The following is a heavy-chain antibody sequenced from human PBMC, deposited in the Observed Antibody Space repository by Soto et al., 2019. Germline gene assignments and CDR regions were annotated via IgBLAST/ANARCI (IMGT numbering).Heavy chain of an antibody. CDR3: ARTAQKAAGGFDY. J-gene: IGHJ4*02. Sequence: QITLKESGPTLVKPTQTLTLTCMFSGFSLSTSGVGVGWVRQPPGKALEWLTLIYWDDDKRYSPSLKNRLTTTXDXXKNQVVLTMRNMDPVDTATYYCARTAQKAAGGFDYWGQGTLVTVSS. CDR2: IYWDDDK. D-gene: IGHD6-25*01. V-gene: IGHV2-5*02. CDR1: GFSLSTSGVG.